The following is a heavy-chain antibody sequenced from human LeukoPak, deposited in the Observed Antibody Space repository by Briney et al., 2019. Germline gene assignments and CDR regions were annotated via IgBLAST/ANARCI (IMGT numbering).Heavy chain of an antibody. Sequence: PGGSLRLSCAASGFTFDDYAMHWVRQAPGKGLEWVSGISWNSGSIGYADSVKGRFIISRDNARNSLYLQMNNLRAEDTAVYYCARPRGCGSARCNNFDSWGQGTLVTVSS. CDR3: ARPRGCGSARCNNFDS. D-gene: IGHD2-2*01. J-gene: IGHJ4*02. CDR2: ISWNSGSI. CDR1: GFTFDDYA. V-gene: IGHV3-9*01.